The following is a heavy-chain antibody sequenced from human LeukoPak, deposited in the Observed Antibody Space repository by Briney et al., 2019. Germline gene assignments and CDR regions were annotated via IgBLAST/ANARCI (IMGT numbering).Heavy chain of an antibody. CDR2: FDPEDGEA. CDR3: ARSHSSSWYTGFDP. D-gene: IGHD6-13*01. CDR1: GYTLTELS. J-gene: IGHJ5*02. V-gene: IGHV1-24*01. Sequence: GASVKVSCKVSGYTLTELSMHWVRQAPGKGLEWMGGFDPEDGEAIYAQKFQGRVTMTEDTSTDTAYMELSSLRSEDTAVYYCARSHSSSWYTGFDPWGQGTLVTVSS.